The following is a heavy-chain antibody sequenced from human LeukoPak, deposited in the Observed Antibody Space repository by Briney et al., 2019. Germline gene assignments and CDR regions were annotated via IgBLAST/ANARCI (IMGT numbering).Heavy chain of an antibody. CDR3: AKDKVGLQTPVDY. V-gene: IGHV3-7*03. CDR1: EFTFSSYW. Sequence: GGSLRLSCAASEFTFSSYWMSWVRQAPGKGLEWVANIKQDGSEKYYVDSVKGRFTISRDNAKNTLYLQMNSLRAEDTAVYYCAKDKVGLQTPVDYWGQGTLVTVSS. D-gene: IGHD5-24*01. J-gene: IGHJ4*02. CDR2: IKQDGSEK.